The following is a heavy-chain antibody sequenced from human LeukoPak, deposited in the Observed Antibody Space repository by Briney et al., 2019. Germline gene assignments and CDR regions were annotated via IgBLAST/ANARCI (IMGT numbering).Heavy chain of an antibody. CDR2: INPSGGST. J-gene: IGHJ4*02. CDR3: ARVGSMDTAISLDY. Sequence: GGSLRLSCAAPGYTFTSYYMHWVRQAPGQGLEWMGIINPSGGSTSYAQKFQGRVTMTRDTSTSTVYMELSSLRSEDTAVYYCARVGSMDTAISLDYWGQGTLVTVSS. D-gene: IGHD5-18*01. CDR1: GYTFTSYY. V-gene: IGHV1-46*01.